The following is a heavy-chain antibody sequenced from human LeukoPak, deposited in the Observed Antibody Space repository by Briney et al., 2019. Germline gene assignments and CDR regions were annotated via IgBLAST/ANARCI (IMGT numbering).Heavy chain of an antibody. Sequence: GGSLRLSCAASGLPVSGYWMSWVRKVPGKGRNWVATIKKDGSEKHYVDSVEGRFTVSRDNAKQTVYLQMNNLEVGDTAIYYCVRDLILVWTPGDDFDFWGQGTLVTVSS. V-gene: IGHV3-7*01. CDR1: GLPVSGYW. CDR2: IKKDGSEK. D-gene: IGHD3-16*01. CDR3: VRDLILVWTPGDDFDF. J-gene: IGHJ4*02.